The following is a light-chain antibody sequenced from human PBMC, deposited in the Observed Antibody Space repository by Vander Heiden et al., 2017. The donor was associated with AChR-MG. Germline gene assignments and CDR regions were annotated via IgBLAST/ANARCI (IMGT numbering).Light chain of an antibody. Sequence: IVMTQSPLSLTVPPGQRPSISCRSSPSITHSNGNNYLDWYLQKPGQSPQLLIYVGSNRASGVPDRFSGSGSGTEFTLNISRVEAEDVAVYYCMQALQTPPWTFGQGTKVEIK. CDR2: VGS. CDR3: MQALQTPPWT. J-gene: IGKJ1*01. CDR1: PSITHSNGNNY. V-gene: IGKV2-28*01.